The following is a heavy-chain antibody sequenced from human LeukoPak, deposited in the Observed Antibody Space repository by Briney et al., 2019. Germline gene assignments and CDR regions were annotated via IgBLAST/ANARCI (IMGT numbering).Heavy chain of an antibody. D-gene: IGHD6-13*01. CDR1: GGSFSGHY. CDR2: INHSGST. V-gene: IGHV4-34*01. CDR3: ARGSGIAAAGYYFDY. Sequence: PSETLSLTCSVYGGSFSGHYWSWIPQPPGKGQEWIGEINHSGSTNYNPSVKSRVTISVDTSKHQFSLQLSSVTAADTAVYYCARGSGIAAAGYYFDYWGQGTLVTVSS. J-gene: IGHJ4*02.